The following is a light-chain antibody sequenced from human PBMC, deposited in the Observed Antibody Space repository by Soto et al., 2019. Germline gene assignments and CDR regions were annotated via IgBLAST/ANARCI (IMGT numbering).Light chain of an antibody. J-gene: IGLJ3*02. V-gene: IGLV2-8*01. Sequence: QSALTQTPSASGSPGQSVTISCTGTSSDVGAYKYVSWYQQYPGKAPKLMIYEVSKRPSGVPDRFSSSKSGNTASLTVSGLQAEDEADYYCTSYVGSDIWVFGGGTKLTVL. CDR2: EVS. CDR1: SSDVGAYKY. CDR3: TSYVGSDIWV.